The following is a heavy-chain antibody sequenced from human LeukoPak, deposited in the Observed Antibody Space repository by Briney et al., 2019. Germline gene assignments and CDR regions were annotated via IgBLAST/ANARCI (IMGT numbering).Heavy chain of an antibody. CDR2: IHDNGRT. V-gene: IGHV4-59*01. CDR1: GGPISGYF. J-gene: IGHJ4*02. Sequence: SETLSLTCTVSGGPISGYFWSWIRQPPGKGLEWIGYIHDNGRTTYNPSLRNRVTISIDTSKSQFSLKLNSLTTTDTAVYYCARVGGYSGFYWGQGTLVTVSS. CDR3: ARVGGYSGFY. D-gene: IGHD5-12*01.